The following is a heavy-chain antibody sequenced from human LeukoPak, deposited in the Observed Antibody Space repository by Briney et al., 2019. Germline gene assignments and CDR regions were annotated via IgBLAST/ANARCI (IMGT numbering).Heavy chain of an antibody. J-gene: IGHJ4*02. CDR1: GFAFSTYS. D-gene: IGHD1-14*01. V-gene: IGHV3-21*01. CDR3: ARVPGDY. CDR2: ISSSSSYI. Sequence: GGSLRLSCAASGFAFSTYSMNWVRQAPGKGLEWVSSISSSSSYIYYADSVKGRFTISRDNAGNSLYLEMNSLRAEDTAVYYCARVPGDYWGQGILVTVSS.